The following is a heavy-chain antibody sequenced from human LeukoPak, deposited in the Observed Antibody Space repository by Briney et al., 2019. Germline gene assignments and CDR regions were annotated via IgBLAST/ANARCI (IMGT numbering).Heavy chain of an antibody. J-gene: IGHJ6*02. Sequence: GASVKVSCKASGGTFSSYAISWVRQAPGRGLEWMGRIIPILGMANYAQKFQGRVTITADKSTSTAYMELSSLRSEDTAVYYCARTHYDFWSGYFEVPYGMDVWGQGTTVTVSS. D-gene: IGHD3-3*01. CDR2: IIPILGMA. V-gene: IGHV1-69*04. CDR1: GGTFSSYA. CDR3: ARTHYDFWSGYFEVPYGMDV.